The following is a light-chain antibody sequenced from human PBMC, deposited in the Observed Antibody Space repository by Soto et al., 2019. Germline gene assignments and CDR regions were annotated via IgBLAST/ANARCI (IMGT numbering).Light chain of an antibody. J-gene: IGLJ1*01. CDR1: TSDVGAYNY. Sequence: QSVLTQPASVSGSPGQSITISCTGSTSDVGAYNYVSWYKHHPGQAPQLMIYEVSNRPSGVSNRFSGSKSGNTASLTISGLQADDEGDYYCSSKTSSSTYVFGTGTKVTVL. V-gene: IGLV2-14*01. CDR2: EVS. CDR3: SSKTSSSTYV.